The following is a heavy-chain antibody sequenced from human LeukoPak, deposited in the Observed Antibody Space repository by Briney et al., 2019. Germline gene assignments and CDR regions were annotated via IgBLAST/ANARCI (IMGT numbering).Heavy chain of an antibody. Sequence: ASVKVSCKGSGYSFLDFYVHWVRQAPGQGLEWMGWVNPKGGATNYAQKFQGRVTMTRDTSISTAYMELSRLRSDDTAVYYCARGEQQLSTRPFDYWGQGTLVTVSS. V-gene: IGHV1-2*02. J-gene: IGHJ4*02. D-gene: IGHD6-13*01. CDR2: VNPKGGAT. CDR1: GYSFLDFY. CDR3: ARGEQQLSTRPFDY.